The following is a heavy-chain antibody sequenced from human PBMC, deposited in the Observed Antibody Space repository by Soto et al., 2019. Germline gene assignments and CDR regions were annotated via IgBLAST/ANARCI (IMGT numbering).Heavy chain of an antibody. CDR3: ARGGRGAASIRYFYYYYMDV. J-gene: IGHJ6*03. D-gene: IGHD6-13*01. CDR2: VNPSGGT. V-gene: IGHV4-34*01. CDR1: GGSLSNYR. Sequence: PSETLSLTCAVYGGSLSNYRWIWIRQPPGKGLEWIGEVNPSGGTNYNPSLMSRVTISGDTSKNQFSLKLSSVTAADTAVYYCARGGRGAASIRYFYYYYMDVWAKGTTVTVSS.